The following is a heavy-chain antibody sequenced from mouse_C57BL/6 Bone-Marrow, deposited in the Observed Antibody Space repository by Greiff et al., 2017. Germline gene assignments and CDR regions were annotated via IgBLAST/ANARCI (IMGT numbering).Heavy chain of an antibody. V-gene: IGHV10-1*01. CDR3: VRHPGSSASGFDY. D-gene: IGHD3-2*02. CDR2: IRSKSNNYAT. CDR1: GFSFNTYA. Sequence: EVKLVESGGGLVQPKGSLKLSCAASGFSFNTYAMNWVRQAPGKGLEWVARIRSKSNNYATYYADSVKDRCTISRDDAESMLYPQMNNLKTEDTAMYYCVRHPGSSASGFDYCGQGTTLTVS. J-gene: IGHJ2*01.